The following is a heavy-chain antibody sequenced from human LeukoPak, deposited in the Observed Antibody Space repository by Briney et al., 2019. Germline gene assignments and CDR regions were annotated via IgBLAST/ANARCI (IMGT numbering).Heavy chain of an antibody. CDR2: IYYSGST. V-gene: IGHV4-39*07. Sequence: PSETLSLTCTVSGGSISSSSYYWGWIRQPPGKGLEWIGSIYYSGSTYYNPSLKSRVTISVDTSKNQFSLKLSSVTAADTAVYYCARDCYGEELPPYYYYGMDVWGQGTTVTVSS. CDR1: GGSISSSSYY. J-gene: IGHJ6*02. CDR3: ARDCYGEELPPYYYYGMDV. D-gene: IGHD4/OR15-4a*01.